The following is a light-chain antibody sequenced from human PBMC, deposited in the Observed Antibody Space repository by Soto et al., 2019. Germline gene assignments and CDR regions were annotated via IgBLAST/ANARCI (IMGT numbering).Light chain of an antibody. Sequence: EIGLTQSPGTLSLSPGGRATLSCRASQSVSRNYVAWYQQKPGQAPRLLIYGASSRASGIPDRFSGSGSGADFTLSITRLEPEDFALYYCQQYGSTPLTFGGGTKADIK. CDR1: QSVSRNY. CDR3: QQYGSTPLT. J-gene: IGKJ4*01. CDR2: GAS. V-gene: IGKV3-20*01.